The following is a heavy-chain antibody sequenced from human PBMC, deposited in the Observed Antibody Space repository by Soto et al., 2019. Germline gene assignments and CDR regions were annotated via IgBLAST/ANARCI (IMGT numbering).Heavy chain of an antibody. CDR1: GGSISSYY. J-gene: IGHJ4*02. V-gene: IGHV4-59*07. D-gene: IGHD6-6*01. CDR3: ARRVATRQMGYYFDY. Sequence: PSDTLSLTCTGSGGSISSYYWSWIRQPPGKGLEWIGYIYYSGSTNYNPSLKSRVTTSVDTSKNQFSLKLSSVTTADTAVYYCARRVATRQMGYYFDYWGQGTLVTVSS. CDR2: IYYSGST.